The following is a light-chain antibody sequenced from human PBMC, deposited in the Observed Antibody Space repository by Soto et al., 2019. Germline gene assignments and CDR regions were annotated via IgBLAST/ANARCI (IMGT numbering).Light chain of an antibody. V-gene: IGKV3-20*01. CDR1: QSVSSSY. CDR3: QQYGRSPWT. J-gene: IGKJ1*01. CDR2: GAS. Sequence: EIVLTQSPGTLSLSPGERATLSCRASQSVSSSYLAWYQQKPGQAPRLLIYGASSRATGIPNRFSGSGSGTDFTLTISRLEAEDVVVYCWQQYGRSPWTFGQGTKVEIK.